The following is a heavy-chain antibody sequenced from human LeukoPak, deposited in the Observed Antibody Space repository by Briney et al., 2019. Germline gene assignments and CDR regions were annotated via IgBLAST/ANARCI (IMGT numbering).Heavy chain of an antibody. V-gene: IGHV4-59*01. J-gene: IGHJ6*02. CDR3: ARGGQLVRRYYYGLDV. Sequence: PSETLSLTCTVSGGSISTYYWSWIRQPPGKGLEWIGCIYYSGSTNYNPSLKSRVTISVDTSKNQFSLKLSSVTAADTAVYYCARGGQLVRRYYYGLDVWGQGTTVTVSS. CDR1: GGSISTYY. D-gene: IGHD6-6*01. CDR2: IYYSGST.